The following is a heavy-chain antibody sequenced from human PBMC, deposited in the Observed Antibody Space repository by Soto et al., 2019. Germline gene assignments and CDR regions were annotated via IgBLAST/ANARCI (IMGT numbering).Heavy chain of an antibody. J-gene: IGHJ4*02. CDR3: ARDLPAYSSGWYGANPPKNEIPYYFDY. D-gene: IGHD6-19*01. Sequence: ASVKVSCKASGGTFSSYTISWVRQAPGQGLEWMGRIIPILGIANYAQKFQGRVTITADKSTSTAYMELSSLRSEDTAVYYCARDLPAYSSGWYGANPPKNEIPYYFDYWGQGTLVTVSS. CDR1: GGTFSSYT. CDR2: IIPILGIA. V-gene: IGHV1-69*04.